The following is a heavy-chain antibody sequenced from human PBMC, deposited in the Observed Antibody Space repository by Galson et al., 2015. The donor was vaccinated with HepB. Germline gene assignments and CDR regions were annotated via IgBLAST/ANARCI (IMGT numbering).Heavy chain of an antibody. D-gene: IGHD3-10*01. V-gene: IGHV3-15*07. J-gene: IGHJ4*02. Sequence: SLRLSCAASGFTFSHAWPNWVRQAPGKGLEWVGRIKTKNDGGTADYAAPVKGRFTISRDDSKNTLYLQMNSLTTEDTAVYYCATDKVLWFGELFDDYWGQGTLVTVSS. CDR1: GFTFSHAW. CDR2: IKTKNDGGTA. CDR3: ATDKVLWFGELFDDY.